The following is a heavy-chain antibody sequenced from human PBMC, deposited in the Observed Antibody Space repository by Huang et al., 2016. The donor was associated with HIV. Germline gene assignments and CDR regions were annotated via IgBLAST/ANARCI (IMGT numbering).Heavy chain of an antibody. CDR3: ATLPPVNYGRSGGRVRDY. J-gene: IGHJ4*02. CDR2: MNPNSVNT. V-gene: IGHV1-8*01. Sequence: QVQLVQSGAEVKKPGASVKVSCKASGYTFSNYDINWVRQAPGQGLEWMGWMNPNSVNTGYARKFQGRVTMTRSTSISTAYMELSRLRFEDTAVYYCATLPPVNYGRSGGRVRDYWGQGSLVTVSS. CDR1: GYTFSNYD. D-gene: IGHD2-15*01.